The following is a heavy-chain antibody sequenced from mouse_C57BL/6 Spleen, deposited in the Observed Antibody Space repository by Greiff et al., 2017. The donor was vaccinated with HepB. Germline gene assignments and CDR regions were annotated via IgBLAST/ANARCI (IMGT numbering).Heavy chain of an antibody. J-gene: IGHJ2*01. CDR3: TRNYLDY. CDR2: IDPETGGT. V-gene: IGHV1-15*01. CDR1: GYTFTDYE. Sequence: QVQLQQSGAELVRPGASVTLSCKASGYTFTDYEMHWVKQTPVHDLEWIGAIDPETGGTAYNQKFKGKAILTADKSSSTAYMELRSLTSEDSAVYYCTRNYLDYWGQGTTLTVSS.